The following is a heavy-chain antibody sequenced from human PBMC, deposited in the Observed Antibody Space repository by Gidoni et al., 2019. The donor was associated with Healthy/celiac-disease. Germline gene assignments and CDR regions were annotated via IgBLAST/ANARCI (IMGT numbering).Heavy chain of an antibody. CDR2: INPTTGNT. D-gene: IGHD2-2*01. CDR3: ARGVVPADDFDY. J-gene: IGHJ4*02. CDR1: GYTCTSYD. Sequence: QVQLVQSGAEVKNPGAAVKVSGKASGYTCTSYDITWVRQATGPGLEWMGWINPTTGNTGYAQKFPGSVTMTRNTSISTAYLVLSSLRSEDTSVYYCARGVVPADDFDYWGQGTLVTVSS. V-gene: IGHV1-8*01.